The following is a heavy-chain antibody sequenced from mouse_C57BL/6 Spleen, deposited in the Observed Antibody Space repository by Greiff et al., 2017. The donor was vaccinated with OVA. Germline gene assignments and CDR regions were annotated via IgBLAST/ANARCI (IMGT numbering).Heavy chain of an antibody. CDR1: GYTFTSYW. J-gene: IGHJ4*01. D-gene: IGHD2-5*01. V-gene: IGHV1-50*01. CDR3: ARKAYYSNYGGAMDY. CDR2: IDPSDSYT. Sequence: QVQLKQSGAELVKPGASVKLSCKASGYTFTSYWMQWVKQRPGQGLEWIGEIDPSDSYTNYNQKFKGKATLTVDTSSSTAYMQLSSLTSEDSAVYYCARKAYYSNYGGAMDYWGQGTSVTVSS.